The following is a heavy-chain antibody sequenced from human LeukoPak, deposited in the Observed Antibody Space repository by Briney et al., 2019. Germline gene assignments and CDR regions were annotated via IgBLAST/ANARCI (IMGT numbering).Heavy chain of an antibody. J-gene: IGHJ5*02. CDR2: ISSSSSYI. V-gene: IGHV3-21*04. CDR3: AKERIAVAGVSPPKNNWFDP. CDR1: GFTFSSYS. D-gene: IGHD6-19*01. Sequence: GGSLRLSCAASGFTFSSYSMNWVRQAPGKGLEWVSSISSSSSYIYYADSVKGRFTISRDNSKNTLYLQMNSLRAEDTAVYYCAKERIAVAGVSPPKNNWFDPWGQGTLVTVSS.